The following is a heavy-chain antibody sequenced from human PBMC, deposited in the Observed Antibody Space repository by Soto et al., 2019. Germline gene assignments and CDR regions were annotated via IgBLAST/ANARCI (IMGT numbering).Heavy chain of an antibody. CDR2: TYYRSKWYN. D-gene: IGHD1-26*01. Sequence: PSQTLSLTCAISGDSVSSNSAAWNWIRQSPSRGLEWLGRTYYRSKWYNDYAVSVKSRITINPDTSKNQFSLQLNSVTPEDTAVYYCARGGSGTRFPAHSGYYYYGKDVWGQGTTVTVSS. CDR3: ARGGSGTRFPAHSGYYYYGKDV. CDR1: GDSVSSNSAA. J-gene: IGHJ6*02. V-gene: IGHV6-1*01.